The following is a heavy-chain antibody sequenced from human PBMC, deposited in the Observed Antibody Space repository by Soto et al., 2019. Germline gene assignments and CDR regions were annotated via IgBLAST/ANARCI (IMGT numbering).Heavy chain of an antibody. CDR3: VRERGPFDAFDI. CDR2: IWSNGKNK. V-gene: IGHV3-33*01. CDR1: GFTFSTYG. J-gene: IGHJ3*02. Sequence: GGSLRLSCAASGFTFSTYGMHWVRQAPGKGLEWVAVIWSNGKNKYYAEAVKGLFTISRENAKNTLDLQMSRLRAEDTAVYYCVRERGPFDAFDIWGQGTMVNVSS.